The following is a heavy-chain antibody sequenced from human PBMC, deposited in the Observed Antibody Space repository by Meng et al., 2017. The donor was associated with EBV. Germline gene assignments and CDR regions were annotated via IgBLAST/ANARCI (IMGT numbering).Heavy chain of an antibody. V-gene: IGHV2-5*02. D-gene: IGHD6-13*01. CDR1: GLSLSTSGVG. CDR3: AHRRDEYSSSWYGWFDP. J-gene: IGHJ5*02. CDR2: IYWDDDK. Sequence: LKDVAPTLVKPTQALTLTCTFAGLSLSTSGVGVGWIRQPPGKALEWLALIYWDDDKRYSPSLKSRLTITKDTSKNQVVLTMTNMDPVDTATYYCAHRRDEYSSSWYGWFDPWGQGTLVTVSS.